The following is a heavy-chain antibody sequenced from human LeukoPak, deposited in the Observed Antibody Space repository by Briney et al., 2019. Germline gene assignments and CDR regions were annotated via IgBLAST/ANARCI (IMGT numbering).Heavy chain of an antibody. CDR2: INPNSGGT. CDR3: ARDPPNDYGVNDAFDI. V-gene: IGHV1-2*02. J-gene: IGHJ3*02. CDR1: GYTFTGYY. Sequence: GASVKVSCKASGYTFTGYYMHWVRQAPGRGLEWMGWINPNSGGTNYAQKFQGRVTMTRDTSISTAYMELSRLRSDDTAVYYCARDPPNDYGVNDAFDIWGQGTMVTVSS. D-gene: IGHD4-23*01.